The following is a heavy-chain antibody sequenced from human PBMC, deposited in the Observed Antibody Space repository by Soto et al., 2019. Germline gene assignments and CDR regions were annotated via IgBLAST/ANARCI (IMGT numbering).Heavy chain of an antibody. J-gene: IGHJ3*02. CDR1: GYRFTEFG. Sequence: QVQLLQSGPEVKKPGASVKVSCRAFGYRFTEFGISWVRQAPGQGLEWVGWSRADNSHPNYAKSLQGRVNVTTDTSSDTAYMELTSLTSADTAVYYCPGAAYRFDFVWGRNDALDIWGQGTLVFVSS. V-gene: IGHV1-18*01. CDR3: PGAAYRFDFVWGRNDALDI. CDR2: SRADNSHP. D-gene: IGHD3-16*01.